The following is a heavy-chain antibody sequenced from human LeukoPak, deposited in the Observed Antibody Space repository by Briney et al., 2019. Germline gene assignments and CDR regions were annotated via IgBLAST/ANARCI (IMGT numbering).Heavy chain of an antibody. V-gene: IGHV1-18*01. CDR3: ARSMVRGVTRDWFDP. CDR2: ISAYNGNT. Sequence: ASVKVSCKASGYTFTSYGISWVRQAPGQGLEWMGWISAYNGNTNYAQKLQGRVTMTTDTSTSTAYMELRSLRSDDTAAYYCARSMVRGVTRDWFDPWGQGTLVTVSS. CDR1: GYTFTSYG. D-gene: IGHD3-10*01. J-gene: IGHJ5*02.